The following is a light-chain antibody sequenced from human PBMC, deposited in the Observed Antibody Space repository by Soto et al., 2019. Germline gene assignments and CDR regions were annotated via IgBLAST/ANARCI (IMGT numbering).Light chain of an antibody. CDR1: QSVSSN. CDR2: GAS. V-gene: IGKV3-15*01. CDR3: QPHHNCPSVT. J-gene: IGKJ4*01. Sequence: EIVMTQSPATLSVSPGERATLSCRASQSVSSNLAWYQQKPGQAPRLLINGASTRATGILARFSGSGCGTEITLTISSLLSEAFGVCLCQPHHNCPSVTFGVGTKVEIK.